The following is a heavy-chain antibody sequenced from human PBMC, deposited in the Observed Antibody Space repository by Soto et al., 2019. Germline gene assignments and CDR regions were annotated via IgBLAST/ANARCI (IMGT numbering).Heavy chain of an antibody. D-gene: IGHD3-22*01. Sequence: ASVKVSCKVSGYTLTELSMHWVRQAPGKGLEWMGGFDSEDGETIYAQKFQGRVTMTEDTSTDTAYMELSSLRSEDTAVYYCATAFTPDYYDSSGYYSFDYWGQGTLVTVSS. CDR2: FDSEDGET. J-gene: IGHJ4*02. V-gene: IGHV1-24*01. CDR1: GYTLTELS. CDR3: ATAFTPDYYDSSGYYSFDY.